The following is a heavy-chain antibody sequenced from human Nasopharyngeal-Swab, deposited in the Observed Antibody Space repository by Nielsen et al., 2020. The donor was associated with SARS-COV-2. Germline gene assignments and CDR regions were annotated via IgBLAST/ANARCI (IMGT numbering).Heavy chain of an antibody. J-gene: IGHJ3*02. Sequence: WIRQPPGKGLEWIGYIYYSGSTYYNPSLKSRVTISVDTSKNQFSLKLSSVTAADTAVYYCARETIPYDSSGFDAFDIWGQGTMVTV. D-gene: IGHD3-22*01. V-gene: IGHV4-31*02. CDR2: IYYSGST. CDR3: ARETIPYDSSGFDAFDI.